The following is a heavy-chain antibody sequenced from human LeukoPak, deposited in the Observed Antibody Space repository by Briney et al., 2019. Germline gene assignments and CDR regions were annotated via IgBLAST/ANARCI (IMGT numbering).Heavy chain of an antibody. J-gene: IGHJ5*02. CDR1: GFTFSSYG. CDR2: IWYDGSNK. CDR3: AKSYRPVRGWFDP. V-gene: IGHV3-33*06. Sequence: GGSLRLSCAASGFTFSSYGMHWVRQAPGKGLEWVAVIWYDGSNKYYADSVKGRFTISRDNSKNTLYLQMNSLRAEDTAVYYCAKSYRPVRGWFDPWGQGTLVTVSS. D-gene: IGHD3-16*02.